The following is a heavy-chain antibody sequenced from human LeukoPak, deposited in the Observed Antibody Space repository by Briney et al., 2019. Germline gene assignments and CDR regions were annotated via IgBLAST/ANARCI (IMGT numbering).Heavy chain of an antibody. J-gene: IGHJ4*02. CDR2: ISSTSIYR. CDR1: GFTFSAYS. V-gene: IGHV3-21*01. CDR3: ARVASGHVPQRPFDY. D-gene: IGHD5-12*01. Sequence: GGSLRLSCAASGFTFSAYSMNWVRQAPGKGLEWVSSISSTSIYRYYGDSVKGRFTISRDNAKNSLYLQMNSLRAEDTAVFYCARVASGHVPQRPFDYWGQGTLVTVSS.